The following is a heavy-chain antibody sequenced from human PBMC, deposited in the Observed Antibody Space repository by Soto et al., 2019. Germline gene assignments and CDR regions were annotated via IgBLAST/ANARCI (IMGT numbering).Heavy chain of an antibody. CDR3: TTHCSRRTCGS. CDR2: ISESGYNT. D-gene: IGHD2-15*01. V-gene: IGHV3-23*01. J-gene: IGHJ5*02. Sequence: EVQLLESGGGLVQPGRSLRLSCAASGFTFGSYAMTWVRQTPRKGLEWVSAISESGYNTYYADSVKGRFTISRDNSKNTLFLQMNSLRPDDTAVYYCTTHCSRRTCGSWGQGTLVTVSS. CDR1: GFTFGSYA.